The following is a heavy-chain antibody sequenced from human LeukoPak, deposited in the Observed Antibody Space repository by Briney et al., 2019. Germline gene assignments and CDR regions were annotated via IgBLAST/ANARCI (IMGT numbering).Heavy chain of an antibody. Sequence: ASVKVSCKASGYTFTGYYMHWVRQAPGQGLEWMGRINPNGGGTNYAQKFQGRVTMTRDTSISTAYMELSRLRSDDTAVYYCASGVNYYYGMDVWGQGTTVTVSS. CDR1: GYTFTGYY. CDR2: INPNGGGT. V-gene: IGHV1-2*06. J-gene: IGHJ6*02. CDR3: ASGVNYYYGMDV. D-gene: IGHD3-16*02.